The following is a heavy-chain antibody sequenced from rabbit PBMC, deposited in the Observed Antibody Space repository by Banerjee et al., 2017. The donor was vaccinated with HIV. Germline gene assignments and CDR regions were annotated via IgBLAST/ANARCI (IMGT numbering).Heavy chain of an antibody. Sequence: LEWIACIYAGSNGYTYYASWAKGRFTISKTSSTTVTLQMTSLTAADTATYFCARDLAGVIGWNFNLWGPGTLVTVS. V-gene: IGHV1S40*01. D-gene: IGHD4-1*01. J-gene: IGHJ4*01. CDR3: ARDLAGVIGWNFNL. CDR2: IYAGSNGYT.